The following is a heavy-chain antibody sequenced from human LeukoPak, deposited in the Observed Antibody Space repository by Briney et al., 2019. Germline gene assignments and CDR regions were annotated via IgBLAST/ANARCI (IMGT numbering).Heavy chain of an antibody. D-gene: IGHD1-26*01. CDR2: INTDGSFT. CDR1: GFTFSDYW. J-gene: IGHJ4*02. V-gene: IGHV3-74*01. Sequence: GGSLRLSCAASGFTFSDYWMHWVRQAPGKGLVWVSRINTDGSFTRYADSVQGRFTISRDTSKNTLFLQMNSLRAEDTAVYYCERGAKVGGVLQYWGQGIVVSVSS. CDR3: ERGAKVGGVLQY.